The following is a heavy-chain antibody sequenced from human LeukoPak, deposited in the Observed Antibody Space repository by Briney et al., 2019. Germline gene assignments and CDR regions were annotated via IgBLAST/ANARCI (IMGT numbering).Heavy chain of an antibody. J-gene: IGHJ4*02. CDR1: GFTSSSYA. D-gene: IGHD3-10*01. V-gene: IGHV3-64*01. CDR3: ARAYGSGSYYDY. CDR2: ISSNGGST. Sequence: GGSPRLSCAASGFTSSSYAMHWVRQAPGKGLEYVSAISSNGGSTYYANSVKGRFTISRDNSKNTLYLQMGSLRAEDMAVYYCARAYGSGSYYDYWGQGTLVTVSS.